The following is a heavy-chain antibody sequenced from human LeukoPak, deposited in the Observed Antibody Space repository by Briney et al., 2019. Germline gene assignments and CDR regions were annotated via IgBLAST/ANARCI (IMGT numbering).Heavy chain of an antibody. CDR3: ARHAGGYSFDC. CDR2: FYNIGST. J-gene: IGHJ4*02. Sequence: SETLSLTCTVSGDSISCYYWSWIRQPPEKGLEWIGCFYNIGSTNYNPSLKSRVTISVDTPKRQYSLKLTSMTAADTAVYYCARHAGGYSFDCWGQGTLGTVSS. CDR1: GDSISCYY. V-gene: IGHV4-59*08. D-gene: IGHD5-18*01.